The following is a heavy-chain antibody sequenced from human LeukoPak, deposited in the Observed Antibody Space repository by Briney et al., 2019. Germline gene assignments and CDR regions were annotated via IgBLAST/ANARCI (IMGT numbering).Heavy chain of an antibody. CDR1: GGTFSSYA. D-gene: IGHD1-26*01. CDR3: ASSLGELDWFDP. J-gene: IGHJ5*02. V-gene: IGHV1-69*05. CDR2: IIPIFGTA. Sequence: SVKVSCKASGGTFSSYAISWVRQAPGQGLEWTGGIIPIFGTANYAQRFQGRVTITTDESTSTAYMELSSLRSEDTAVYYCASSLGELDWFDPWGQGTLVTVSS.